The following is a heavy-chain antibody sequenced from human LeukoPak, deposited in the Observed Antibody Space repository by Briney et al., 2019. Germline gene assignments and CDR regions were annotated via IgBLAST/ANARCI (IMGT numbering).Heavy chain of an antibody. D-gene: IGHD4-17*01. V-gene: IGHV1-69*04. CDR1: GGTFSSYA. CDR2: IIPILGIA. Sequence: ASVKVSCKASGGTFSSYAISWARQAPGQGLEWMGRIIPILGIANYAQKFQGRVTITADKSTSTAYMELSSLRSEDTAVYYCARDTDYGDPTLYYYYGMDVWGQGTTVTVSS. CDR3: ARDTDYGDPTLYYYYGMDV. J-gene: IGHJ6*02.